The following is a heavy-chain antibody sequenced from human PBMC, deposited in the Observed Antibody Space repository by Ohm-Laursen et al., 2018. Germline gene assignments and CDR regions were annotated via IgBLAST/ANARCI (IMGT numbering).Heavy chain of an antibody. Sequence: TLSLTCHVYGGSFSGYYWSWIRQPPGKGLEWIGEINHSGSTNYNPSLKSRVTISVDTSKNQFSLKLSSVTAADTAVYYCAVSEVRYSFTYLADFWGQGTLVTVPS. D-gene: IGHD3-9*01. J-gene: IGHJ4*02. V-gene: IGHV4-34*01. CDR3: AVSEVRYSFTYLADF. CDR2: INHSGST. CDR1: GGSFSGYY.